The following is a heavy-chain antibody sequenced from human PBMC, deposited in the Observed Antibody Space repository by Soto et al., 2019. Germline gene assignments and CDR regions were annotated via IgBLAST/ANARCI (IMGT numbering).Heavy chain of an antibody. D-gene: IGHD3-22*01. CDR1: GYPFTSYW. J-gene: IGHJ6*02. V-gene: IGHV5-51*01. CDR3: ARTNGPKITSGYFFYDMVC. Sequence: GYSMKISCKASGYPFTSYWIGWVRQMPGKGLEWMGIIYPGDSDTRYSPSFQGQVTISADKSITTAYLQWSSLKASDTAIYYCARTNGPKITSGYFFYDMVCWGQGTTVTVS. CDR2: IYPGDSDT.